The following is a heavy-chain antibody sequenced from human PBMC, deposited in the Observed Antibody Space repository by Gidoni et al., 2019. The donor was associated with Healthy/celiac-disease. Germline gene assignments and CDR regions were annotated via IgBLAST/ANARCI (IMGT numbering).Heavy chain of an antibody. J-gene: IGHJ3*02. Sequence: EVQLLESGGGVVQPGGSLILYCAAAGFTFSSFAMSWVRQAPGKELEWVSAISGSGGSTYYADSVKGRFTISRDNSKNTLYLQRNSLRAEDTAVYYCATPAFIITMIVQAGDAFDIWGQGTMVTVSS. CDR2: ISGSGGST. CDR1: GFTFSSFA. CDR3: ATPAFIITMIVQAGDAFDI. V-gene: IGHV3-23*01. D-gene: IGHD3-22*01.